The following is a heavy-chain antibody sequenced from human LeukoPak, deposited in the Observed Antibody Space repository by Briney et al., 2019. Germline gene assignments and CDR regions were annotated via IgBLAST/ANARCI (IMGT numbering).Heavy chain of an antibody. D-gene: IGHD3-22*01. CDR3: ARGEGPTYYYDSSGYQDFDY. CDR1: GFTFSSYG. CDR2: IWYDGSNK. J-gene: IGHJ4*02. Sequence: GRSLRLSCAASGFTFSSYGMHWVRQAPGKGLEWVAVIWYDGSNKYYADSVKGRFTISRDNSKNTLYLQMNSLRAEDTAVYYCARGEGPTYYYDSSGYQDFDYWGQGTLVTVSS. V-gene: IGHV3-33*01.